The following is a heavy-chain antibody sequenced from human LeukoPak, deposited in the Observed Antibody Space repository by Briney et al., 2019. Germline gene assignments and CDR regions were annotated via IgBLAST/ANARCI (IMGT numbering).Heavy chain of an antibody. CDR3: ERGERADVEWSSYMDV. D-gene: IGHD3-3*01. Sequence: QTGGSLRLSCAASGFTFSSYVMSWVRQAPGKGLEWVSAISGSGGSTYYAHSVKGRFTTSRDNAKNSLYLQMNSLRAEDTAVYYCERGERADVEWSSYMDVWGKGTTVTVSS. V-gene: IGHV3-23*01. CDR1: GFTFSSYV. J-gene: IGHJ6*03. CDR2: ISGSGGST.